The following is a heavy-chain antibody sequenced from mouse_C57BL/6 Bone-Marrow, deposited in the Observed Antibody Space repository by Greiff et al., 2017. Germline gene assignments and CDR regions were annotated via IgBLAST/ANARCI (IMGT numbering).Heavy chain of an antibody. J-gene: IGHJ4*01. CDR3: ARWLLRAMDY. CDR2: IHPTSGST. D-gene: IGHD2-3*01. CDR1: GYTFTSYW. Sequence: QVQLQQPGAELVKPGASVKLSCKASGYTFTSYWMHWVKQRPGQGLEWIGMIHPTSGSTNYNEKFKSKATLTVDKSSSTAYMQLSSLTSVDSAVYYCARWLLRAMDYWGQGTSGTVSS. V-gene: IGHV1-64*01.